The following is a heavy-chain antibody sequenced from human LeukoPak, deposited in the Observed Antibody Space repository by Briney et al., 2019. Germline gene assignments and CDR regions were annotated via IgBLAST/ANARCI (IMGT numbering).Heavy chain of an antibody. V-gene: IGHV1-69*05. J-gene: IGHJ3*02. Sequence: ASVKVSCKASGGTFSSYAISWVRHAPGQGLEWMGRIIPIFGTANYAQKFQGRVTITTDESTSTAYMELSSLRSEDTAVYYCARGTKGGIVGATGAFDIWGQGTMVTVSS. D-gene: IGHD1-26*01. CDR2: IIPIFGTA. CDR3: ARGTKGGIVGATGAFDI. CDR1: GGTFSSYA.